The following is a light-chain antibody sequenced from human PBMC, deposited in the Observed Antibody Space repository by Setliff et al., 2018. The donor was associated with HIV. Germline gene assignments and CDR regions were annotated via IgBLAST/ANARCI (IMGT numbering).Light chain of an antibody. CDR1: TSNIGNNY. J-gene: IGLJ2*01. V-gene: IGLV1-51*01. CDR3: ATWDSGLAGVV. CDR2: DNN. Sequence: SVLTQPPSLSAAPGQKVTISCSGTTSNIGNNYVSWYQHFPGTAPKLLIHDNNQRPSGTPDRFSGSKSATSATLGITGLHSGDEATYYCATWDSGLAGVVFGGGTKVTVL.